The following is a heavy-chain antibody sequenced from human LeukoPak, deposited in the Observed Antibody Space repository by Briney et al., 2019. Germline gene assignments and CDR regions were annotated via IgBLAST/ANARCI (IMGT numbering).Heavy chain of an antibody. D-gene: IGHD3-10*01. Sequence: GGSLRLSCAASGFTFSSYWMSWVRQAPGKELEWVANIKQDGSEKYYVDSVKGRFTISRDNAKNSLYLQMNSLRAEDTAVYYCARVGYYGSGSRNAFDIWGQGTMVTVSS. CDR2: IKQDGSEK. J-gene: IGHJ3*02. CDR1: GFTFSSYW. V-gene: IGHV3-7*01. CDR3: ARVGYYGSGSRNAFDI.